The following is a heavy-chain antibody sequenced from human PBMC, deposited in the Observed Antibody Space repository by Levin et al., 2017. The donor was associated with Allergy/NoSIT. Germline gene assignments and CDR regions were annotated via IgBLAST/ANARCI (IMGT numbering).Heavy chain of an antibody. CDR2: ISWNSGSI. CDR3: AKDMAPYEYQLLSFDY. V-gene: IGHV3-9*01. Sequence: SGGSLRLSCAASGFTFDDYAMHWVRQAPGKGLEWVSGISWNSGSIGYADSVKGRFTISRDNAKNSLYLQMNSLRAEDTALYYCAKDMAPYEYQLLSFDYWGQGTLVTVSS. CDR1: GFTFDDYA. D-gene: IGHD2-2*01. J-gene: IGHJ4*02.